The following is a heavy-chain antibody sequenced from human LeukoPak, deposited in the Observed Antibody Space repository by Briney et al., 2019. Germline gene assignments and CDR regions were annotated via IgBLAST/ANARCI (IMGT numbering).Heavy chain of an antibody. CDR3: ARDQAAGDFDY. Sequence: GGSLRLSCAASGFTFSSYAMSWVRQAPGKGLECISGFSGSGGSTYYADSVKGRFTISRDNSKNTLYLQMNSLRAEDTAVYYCARDQAAGDFDYWGQGTLVTVSS. CDR2: FSGSGGST. CDR1: GFTFSSYA. V-gene: IGHV3-23*01. D-gene: IGHD6-19*01. J-gene: IGHJ4*02.